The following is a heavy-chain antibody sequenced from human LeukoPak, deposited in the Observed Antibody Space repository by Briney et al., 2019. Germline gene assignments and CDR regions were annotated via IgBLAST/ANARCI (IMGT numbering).Heavy chain of an antibody. CDR3: ARDRVDFDY. V-gene: IGHV7-4-1*02. CDR2: INTNAGNP. Sequence: GASVKVSCKASGYTFTNYAMNWVRQAPRQGLEWMGWINTNAGNPTYAQGFTGRFVFSLDTSVTTAYLQISSLKAEDTAVYYCARDRVDFDYWGQGTLVTVSS. D-gene: IGHD5-24*01. CDR1: GYTFTNYA. J-gene: IGHJ4*02.